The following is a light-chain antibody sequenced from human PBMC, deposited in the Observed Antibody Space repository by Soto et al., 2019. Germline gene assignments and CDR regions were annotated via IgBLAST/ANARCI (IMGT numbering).Light chain of an antibody. Sequence: EIVLTQSPGTLSLSPGERATLSCRARQSVSSSYLAWYQQKPGQAPRLLIYGASSRATGIPDRFSGSGSGTDFTLTISRLEPEDFAVYYCQQYTWTFGQGTKVEIK. V-gene: IGKV3-20*01. CDR1: QSVSSSY. CDR2: GAS. CDR3: QQYTWT. J-gene: IGKJ1*01.